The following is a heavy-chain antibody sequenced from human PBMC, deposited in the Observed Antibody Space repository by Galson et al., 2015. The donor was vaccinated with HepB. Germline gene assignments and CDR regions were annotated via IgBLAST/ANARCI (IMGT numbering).Heavy chain of an antibody. CDR1: GYTFTSYY. D-gene: IGHD2-2*01. V-gene: IGHV1-46*01. CDR3: ARDDCSSTSCWARMGMDV. J-gene: IGHJ6*02. Sequence: SVKVSCKASGYTFTSYYMHWVRQAPGQGLEWMGIINPSGGSTSYAQKFQGRVTMTRDTSTSTVYMELSSLRSEDTAVYYCARDDCSSTSCWARMGMDVWGQGTTVTVSS. CDR2: INPSGGST.